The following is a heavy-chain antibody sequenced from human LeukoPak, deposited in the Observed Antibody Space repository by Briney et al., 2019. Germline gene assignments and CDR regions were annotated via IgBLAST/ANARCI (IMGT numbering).Heavy chain of an antibody. D-gene: IGHD3-10*01. Sequence: PSETLSLTCTVSGVSISSGDYYWSWIRQPPGKVLEWIGYVYHSGSTYYSPPLRNRVTLSVDTSKSQFSLKLSSVTAADTAVYYCPRAHGSPWVRFFDSWGKETLVTVSS. CDR2: VYHSGST. J-gene: IGHJ4*02. CDR1: GVSISSGDYY. CDR3: PRAHGSPWVRFFDS. V-gene: IGHV4-30-4*01.